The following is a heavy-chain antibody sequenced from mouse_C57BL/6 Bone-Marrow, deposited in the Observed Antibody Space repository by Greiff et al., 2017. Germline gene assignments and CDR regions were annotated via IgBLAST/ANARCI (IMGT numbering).Heavy chain of an antibody. V-gene: IGHV2-2*01. CDR2: IWSGGST. CDR1: GFSLTSYG. J-gene: IGHJ4*01. D-gene: IGHD2-4*01. CDR3: ARNFGGLRRGDYYAMDY. Sequence: QVQLQQSGPGLVQPSQSLSITCTVSGFSLTSYGVHWVRQSPGKGLEWLGVIWSGGSTDYNAAFISRLSISKDNSKSQVFFKMNSLQADDTAIYYCARNFGGLRRGDYYAMDYWGQGTSVTVSS.